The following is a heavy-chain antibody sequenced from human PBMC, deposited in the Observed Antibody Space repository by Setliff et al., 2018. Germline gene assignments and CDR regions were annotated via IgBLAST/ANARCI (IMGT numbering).Heavy chain of an antibody. J-gene: IGHJ4*02. CDR1: GGTFSRYA. V-gene: IGHV1-69*13. Sequence: ASVKVSCKASGGTFSRYAINWVRQAPGQGLEWMGGIIPIFGTTNYAQKFQGRVTITADESTSTAYMELSSLRSEDTAVYYCARGQQQLGFNYWGQGTLVTVSS. CDR2: IIPIFGTT. D-gene: IGHD6-13*01. CDR3: ARGQQQLGFNY.